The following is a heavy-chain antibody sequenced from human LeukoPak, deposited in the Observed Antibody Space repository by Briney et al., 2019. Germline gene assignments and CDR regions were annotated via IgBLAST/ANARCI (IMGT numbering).Heavy chain of an antibody. CDR3: ARDPGQLLGTNDDAFDI. J-gene: IGHJ3*02. Sequence: GASVKVSCKASGYTFTGYYMHWVRQAPGQGLEWMGWINPNSGGTNYAQKFQGRVTMTRDTSISTAYMELSRLRSDDTAVYYCARDPGQLLGTNDDAFDIWGQGTMVTVSS. CDR2: INPNSGGT. CDR1: GYTFTGYY. V-gene: IGHV1-2*02. D-gene: IGHD2-2*01.